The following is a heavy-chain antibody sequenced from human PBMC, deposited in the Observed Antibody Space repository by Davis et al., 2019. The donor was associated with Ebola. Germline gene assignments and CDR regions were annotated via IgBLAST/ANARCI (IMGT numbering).Heavy chain of an antibody. Sequence: GESLKISCAASGFTFSSYNMNWVRQAPGKGLEWLSSISGSSYYIYYAVSVMGRFTISRDNAKNSLYLQMNSLRAEDTAVYYCAKEGVYYYGSGKKDYYYGMDVWGQGTTVTVSS. J-gene: IGHJ6*02. V-gene: IGHV3-21*01. CDR1: GFTFSSYN. D-gene: IGHD3-10*01. CDR2: ISGSSYYI. CDR3: AKEGVYYYGSGKKDYYYGMDV.